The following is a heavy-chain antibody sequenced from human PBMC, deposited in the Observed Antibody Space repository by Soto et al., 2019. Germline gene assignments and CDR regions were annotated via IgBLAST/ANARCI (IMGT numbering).Heavy chain of an antibody. D-gene: IGHD3-10*01. J-gene: IGHJ5*02. V-gene: IGHV4-30-2*01. CDR3: ARAVSPYFGTWFDP. CDR1: GGSITSGNSYS. CDR2: ISQTGAT. Sequence: LSLTCAVSGGSITSGNSYSWAWIRQPPGRGLEWIGSISQTGATSYNPSLKSRVSVSLDKPKNQFSLRLSSVTAADMAVYYCARAVSPYFGTWFDPWGQGTLVTVSS.